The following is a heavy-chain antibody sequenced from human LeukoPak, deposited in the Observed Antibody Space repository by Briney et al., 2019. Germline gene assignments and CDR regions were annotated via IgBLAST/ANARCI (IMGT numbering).Heavy chain of an antibody. Sequence: GGSLRLSCAASGFTVSSNYMTWVRQAPGKGLEWVSAISGSGGSTYYADSVKGRFTISRDNSKNTLYLQMNSLRAEDTAVYYCAKSRPVVVVAAMFDYWGQGTLVTVSS. J-gene: IGHJ4*02. CDR2: ISGSGGST. CDR1: GFTVSSNY. V-gene: IGHV3-23*01. CDR3: AKSRPVVVVAAMFDY. D-gene: IGHD2-15*01.